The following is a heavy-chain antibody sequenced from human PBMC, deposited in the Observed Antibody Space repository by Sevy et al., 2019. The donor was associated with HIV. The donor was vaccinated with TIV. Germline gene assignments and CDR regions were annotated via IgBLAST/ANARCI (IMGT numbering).Heavy chain of an antibody. CDR3: ARRAPYCSRTGCSRQYYFDY. V-gene: IGHV1-24*01. CDR1: GYTLTELS. Sequence: ASVKVSCKVSGYTLTELSMHWVRQAPGKGLEWMGGFDPEDGETIYAQKFQGRVTMTEDTSTDTAYMELSSLRSEDTAVYYCARRAPYCSRTGCSRQYYFDYWGQGTLVTVSS. J-gene: IGHJ4*02. CDR2: FDPEDGET. D-gene: IGHD2-2*01.